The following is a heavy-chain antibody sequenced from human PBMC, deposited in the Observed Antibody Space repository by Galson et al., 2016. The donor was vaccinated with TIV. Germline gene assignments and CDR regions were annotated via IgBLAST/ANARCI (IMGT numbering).Heavy chain of an antibody. CDR2: TSSDGTT. CDR1: GFTVSSNY. V-gene: IGHV3-66*02. J-gene: IGHJ6*02. D-gene: IGHD2-21*01. CDR3: ARERRFCGNECYLYYYYGMDV. Sequence: SLRLSCAASGFTVSSNYMNWVRQAPGKGLEWVAITSSDGTTHYADSVKGRFTMSRDNSMNTLYLQMNSLGTGDTAVYFCARERRFCGNECYLYYYYGMDVWGQGATVTVSS.